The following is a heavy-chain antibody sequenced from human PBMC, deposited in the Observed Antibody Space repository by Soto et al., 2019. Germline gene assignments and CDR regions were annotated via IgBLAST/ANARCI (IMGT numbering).Heavy chain of an antibody. V-gene: IGHV1-18*01. D-gene: IGHD3-10*01. Sequence: QVQLVQSGAEVKKPGASVKVSCKASGYTFTSYGISWVRQAPGQGLEWMGWISTYNGNTKYAQKLQGRVTMTTDTATSTAYVELRSLRSADTAVFYCAREMVRGVGSDYWGQGTLVTVGS. CDR1: GYTFTSYG. CDR3: AREMVRGVGSDY. CDR2: ISTYNGNT. J-gene: IGHJ4*02.